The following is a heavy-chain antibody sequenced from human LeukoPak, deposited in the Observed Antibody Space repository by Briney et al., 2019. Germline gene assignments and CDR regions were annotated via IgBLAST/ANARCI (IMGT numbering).Heavy chain of an antibody. J-gene: IGHJ4*02. CDR1: GFTFSSYS. CDR3: ARAGSGWYYFDY. D-gene: IGHD6-19*01. V-gene: IGHV3-21*01. Sequence: PGGSLRLSCAASGFTFSSYSMNWVRQAPGKGLEWASSISSSSSYIYYADSVKGRFTISRDNAKNSLYLQMNSLRAEDTAVYYCARAGSGWYYFDYWGQGTLVTVSS. CDR2: ISSSSSYI.